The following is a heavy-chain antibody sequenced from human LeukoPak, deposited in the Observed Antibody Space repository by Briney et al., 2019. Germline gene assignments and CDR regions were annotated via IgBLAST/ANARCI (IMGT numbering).Heavy chain of an antibody. Sequence: SETLSLTCTVSGYSISSGYYWGWIRQPPGKGLEWIGSIYYSGSTYYNPSLKSRVTISVDTSKNQFSLKLSSVTAADTAVYYCARRRRIYGDYFVRAFDIWGQGTMVTVSS. D-gene: IGHD4-17*01. J-gene: IGHJ3*02. CDR1: GYSISSGYY. CDR2: IYYSGST. CDR3: ARRRRIYGDYFVRAFDI. V-gene: IGHV4-38-2*02.